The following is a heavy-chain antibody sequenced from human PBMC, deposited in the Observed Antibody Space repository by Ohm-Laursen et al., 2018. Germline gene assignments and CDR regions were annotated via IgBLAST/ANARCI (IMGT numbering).Heavy chain of an antibody. CDR2: INSDGSSI. CDR1: GFTFSNYW. CDR3: ARNAAPRGGSCSAGTYYYGLDV. J-gene: IGHJ6*02. V-gene: IGHV3-74*01. D-gene: IGHD6-13*01. Sequence: SLRLSCAASGFTFSNYWMHWVRQAPGKGLVWVSRINSDGSSISYADSVKGRFTISRDNAKNTLDLQMNSLRADDAAVYYCARNAAPRGGSCSAGTYYYGLDVWGQGTTVTVSS.